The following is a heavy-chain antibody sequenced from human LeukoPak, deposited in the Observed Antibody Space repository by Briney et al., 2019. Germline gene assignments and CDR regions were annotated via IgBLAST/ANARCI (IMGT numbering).Heavy chain of an antibody. Sequence: GGSLRLSCAASGFTFDNYVMAWFRQAPGEGLGWVSTLSAVFPNTYSADSVKGRFTISRDNSKSTLYLQMKSLRAEDTAVYYCAKDLFSWSGRAGNMDVWGKGTTVTVSS. J-gene: IGHJ6*03. V-gene: IGHV3-23*01. D-gene: IGHD2-15*01. CDR3: AKDLFSWSGRAGNMDV. CDR2: LSAVFPNT. CDR1: GFTFDNYV.